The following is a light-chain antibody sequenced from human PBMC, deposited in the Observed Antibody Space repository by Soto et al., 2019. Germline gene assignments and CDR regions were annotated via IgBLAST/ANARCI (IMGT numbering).Light chain of an antibody. CDR2: GAS. J-gene: IGKJ1*01. CDR1: PSVSSSY. CDR3: QQYGSSPWT. Sequence: DIELTQSPGTLSLSPGESATLSCRAGPSVSSSYLAWYPQKPGQAPRLLIYGASSRATGIPDRLSGSGSGTDFTLTISRLEPEDFAGYYCQQYGSSPWTFGQGTKVDIK. V-gene: IGKV3-20*01.